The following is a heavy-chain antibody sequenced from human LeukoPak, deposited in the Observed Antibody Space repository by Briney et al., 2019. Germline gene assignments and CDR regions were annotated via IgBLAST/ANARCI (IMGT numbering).Heavy chain of an antibody. V-gene: IGHV3-23*01. D-gene: IGHD6-13*01. CDR3: AKAGGSWLLKRGFDY. CDR2: ISGSGGST. Sequence: RGSLRLSCAASAFTFSRYAMSWVRQAPGKGLEWVSAISGSGGSTYYADPVKGRFTISRDNSKNTLYLQMNSLRAEDTAVYYCAKAGGSWLLKRGFDYWGQGTLVTVSS. CDR1: AFTFSRYA. J-gene: IGHJ4*02.